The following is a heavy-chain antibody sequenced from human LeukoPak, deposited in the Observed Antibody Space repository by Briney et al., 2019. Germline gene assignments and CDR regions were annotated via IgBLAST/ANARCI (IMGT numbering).Heavy chain of an antibody. J-gene: IGHJ4*02. V-gene: IGHV1-2*02. D-gene: IGHD3-9*01. CDR1: GYTFTGYY. Sequence: ASVKVSCKASGYTFTGYYMHWVRQAPGQGLEWMGWINPNSGGTNYAQKFQGRVTMTRDTSISTAYMELSRLRSDDTAAYYCARGVEDILTGYYFFDYWGQGTLVTVSS. CDR3: ARGVEDILTGYYFFDY. CDR2: INPNSGGT.